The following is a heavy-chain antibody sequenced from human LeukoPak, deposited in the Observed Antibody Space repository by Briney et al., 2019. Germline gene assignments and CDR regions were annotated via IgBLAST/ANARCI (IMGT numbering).Heavy chain of an antibody. CDR2: IYSTGAT. D-gene: IGHD1-14*01. Sequence: SETLSLTCTVSGGSISGYFWSCIRQPPGQGLEWIGYIYSTGATLYNPSLRSRVAMSIDTSRNQFSLKLSSVTAADTAVYYCGRHAPAPLYKRATDVWGQGTTVTVSS. CDR3: GRHAPAPLYKRATDV. V-gene: IGHV4-59*08. J-gene: IGHJ6*02. CDR1: GGSISGYF.